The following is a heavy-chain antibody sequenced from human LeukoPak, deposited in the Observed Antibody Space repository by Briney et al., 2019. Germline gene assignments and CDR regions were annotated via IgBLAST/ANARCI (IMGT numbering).Heavy chain of an antibody. J-gene: IGHJ4*02. V-gene: IGHV3-30*04. CDR3: ARPKHQGFDY. CDR2: ISYDGSNK. CDR1: GFTFSSYA. Sequence: GRSLRLSCAASGFTFSSYAMHWVRQAPGKGLEWVAVISYDGSNKYYADSVKGRFTISRDNSKNTLYLQMNSLRAEDTAVYYCARPKHQGFDYWGRGTLVTVSS.